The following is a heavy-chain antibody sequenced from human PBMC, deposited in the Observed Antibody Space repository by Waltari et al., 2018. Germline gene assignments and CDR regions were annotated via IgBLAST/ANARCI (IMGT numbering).Heavy chain of an antibody. Sequence: QVQLVQSGAEVKKPGASVRVSCKASGYTFISYDINWVRPAPGQGLVWMGWINPKTGAAHVAQNVQNRGTMTRSTSETTAYMEISDLTSHDTAVYYCARGDNWNDRLDFWGQGTKVTVSS. D-gene: IGHD1-1*01. CDR3: ARGDNWNDRLDF. CDR1: GYTFISYD. CDR2: INPKTGAA. J-gene: IGHJ3*01. V-gene: IGHV1-8*01.